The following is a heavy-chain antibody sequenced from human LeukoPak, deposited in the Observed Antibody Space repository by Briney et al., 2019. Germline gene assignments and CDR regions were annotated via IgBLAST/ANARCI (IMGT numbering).Heavy chain of an antibody. V-gene: IGHV1-2*06. Sequence: ASVKVSSKASVYALSGYYMHWERQAPGQGLEWMGRINPNSGGTNYLQTFQGRVTMTSNTSISTAYMELIRLTSDDTAVYYCAREGSQSGMDVWGQGTTVTVSS. CDR1: VYALSGYY. CDR3: AREGSQSGMDV. CDR2: INPNSGGT. J-gene: IGHJ6*02. D-gene: IGHD4-11*01.